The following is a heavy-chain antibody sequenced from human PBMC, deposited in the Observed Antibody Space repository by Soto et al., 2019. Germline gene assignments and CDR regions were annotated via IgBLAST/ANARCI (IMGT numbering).Heavy chain of an antibody. CDR2: ISYSGST. J-gene: IGHJ6*02. CDR3: AREGVSSSWYNYYAMDV. D-gene: IGHD6-13*01. CDR1: GGSISSYY. Sequence: SETLSLTCTVSGGSISSYYWSWIRQPPGKGLEWIGYISYSGSTNYNPSLKSRVTISVDTSKNQFSLKLSSVTTADTAVYYCAREGVSSSWYNYYAMDVWGQGTTVTVSS. V-gene: IGHV4-59*01.